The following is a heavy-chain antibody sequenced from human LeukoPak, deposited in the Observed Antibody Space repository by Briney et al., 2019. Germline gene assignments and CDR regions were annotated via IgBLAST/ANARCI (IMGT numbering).Heavy chain of an antibody. Sequence: ASVKVSCKASGYTFTSYYMHWVRQAPGQGLEWMGIINPSGGSTSYAQKFQGRVTMTRDTSTSTVYMEPSSLRSEDTAVYYCARDASGQGVDTAMTAPCDYWGQGTLVTVSS. V-gene: IGHV1-46*01. CDR1: GYTFTSYY. CDR2: INPSGGST. D-gene: IGHD5-18*01. J-gene: IGHJ4*02. CDR3: ARDASGQGVDTAMTAPCDY.